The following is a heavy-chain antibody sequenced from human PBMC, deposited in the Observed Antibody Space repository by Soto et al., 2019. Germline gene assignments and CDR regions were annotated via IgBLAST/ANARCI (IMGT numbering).Heavy chain of an antibody. J-gene: IGHJ1*01. CDR1: GFTFSSYG. V-gene: IGHV3-30*18. CDR2: ISYDGSNK. CDR3: AKDGQIAVAEH. D-gene: IGHD6-19*01. Sequence: QVQLVESGGGVVQPGRSLRLSCAASGFTFSSYGMHWVRQAPGKGLEWVAVISYDGSNKYYADSVKGRFTISRDNSKNTLYLQMNRLRAEDTAVYYCAKDGQIAVAEHWGQGTLVTVSS.